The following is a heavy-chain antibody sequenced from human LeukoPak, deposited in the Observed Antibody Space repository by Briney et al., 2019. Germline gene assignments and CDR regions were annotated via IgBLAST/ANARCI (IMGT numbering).Heavy chain of an antibody. V-gene: IGHV4-59*01. Sequence: GSLRLSCAASGFTFSSYEMNWVRQAPGKGLEWIGYIYYSGSTNYNPSLKSRVTISVDTSKNQFSLKLSSVTAADTAVYYCAKVVIAAAGTNYYYYMDVWGKGTTVTVSS. D-gene: IGHD6-13*01. J-gene: IGHJ6*03. CDR2: IYYSGST. CDR1: GFTFSSYE. CDR3: AKVVIAAAGTNYYYYMDV.